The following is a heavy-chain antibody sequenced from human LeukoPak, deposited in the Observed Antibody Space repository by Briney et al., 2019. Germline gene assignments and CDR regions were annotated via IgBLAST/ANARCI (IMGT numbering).Heavy chain of an antibody. Sequence: GGSLRLSCAASGFTFSSYWMSWVRQAPGKGLEWVANIKQDGSEKYYVDSVKGRFTISRDNDKNSLYLQMNSLRAEDTAVYYCARVRGYCSSTSCYPYYYGMDVWGQGTTVTVSS. V-gene: IGHV3-7*01. CDR3: ARVRGYCSSTSCYPYYYGMDV. CDR2: IKQDGSEK. J-gene: IGHJ6*02. CDR1: GFTFSSYW. D-gene: IGHD2-2*01.